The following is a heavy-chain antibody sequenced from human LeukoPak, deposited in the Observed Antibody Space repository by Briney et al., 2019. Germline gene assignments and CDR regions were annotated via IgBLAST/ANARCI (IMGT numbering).Heavy chain of an antibody. CDR1: GFTFTNAW. CDR2: IKSKTDGGTA. D-gene: IGHD3-10*01. J-gene: IGHJ4*02. Sequence: GGYLRLSCAASGFTFTNAWMSWVRQAPGKGLEWVGRIKSKTDGGTADCAAPMKGRFTISRDDSKNTLYLQMSSLKTEDTAVYYCSTDRGARDYWGQGTLVTVSS. CDR3: STDRGARDY. V-gene: IGHV3-15*01.